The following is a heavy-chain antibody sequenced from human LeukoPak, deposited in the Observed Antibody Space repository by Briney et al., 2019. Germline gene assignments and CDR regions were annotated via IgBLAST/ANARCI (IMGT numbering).Heavy chain of an antibody. D-gene: IGHD3-22*01. Sequence: SETLSLTCTVSVGSISSSSYYWGWIRQPPGKGLEWIGSIYYSGSTFYNPSLQSRVTMTVEASNNQYSLKMSSVTAADTAVYYCAAQPFSPDYYPECWGQGTLVTVSS. CDR3: AAQPFSPDYYPEC. J-gene: IGHJ4*02. CDR2: IYYSGST. CDR1: VGSISSSSYY. V-gene: IGHV4-39*01.